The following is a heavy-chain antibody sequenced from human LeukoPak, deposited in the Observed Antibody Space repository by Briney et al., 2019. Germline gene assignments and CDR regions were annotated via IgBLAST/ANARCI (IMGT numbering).Heavy chain of an antibody. Sequence: PSETLSLTCTVSGDSISSSYWSWIRQPPGKGLEWIGHVYYTGSSYYNPSLKSRATTSIDMSKNQFSLKLTSMTAADTAVYYCAGYGSGSYYKAFDFWGQGTLVTVSS. CDR3: AGYGSGSYYKAFDF. CDR2: VYYTGSS. V-gene: IGHV4-59*01. D-gene: IGHD3-10*01. CDR1: GDSISSSY. J-gene: IGHJ4*02.